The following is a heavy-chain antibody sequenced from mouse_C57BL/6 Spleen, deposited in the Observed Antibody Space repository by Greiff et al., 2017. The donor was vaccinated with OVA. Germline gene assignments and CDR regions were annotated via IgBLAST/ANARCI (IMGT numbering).Heavy chain of an antibody. Sequence: VQLQQSGAELVKPGASVKLSCKASGYTFTSYWMQWVKQRPGQGLEWIGEIDPSDSYTNYNQKFKGKATLTVDTSSSTAYMQLSSLTSEDSAVYYCARLRDGPYFDYWGQGTTLTVSS. CDR1: GYTFTSYW. V-gene: IGHV1-50*01. J-gene: IGHJ2*01. D-gene: IGHD2-3*01. CDR2: IDPSDSYT. CDR3: ARLRDGPYFDY.